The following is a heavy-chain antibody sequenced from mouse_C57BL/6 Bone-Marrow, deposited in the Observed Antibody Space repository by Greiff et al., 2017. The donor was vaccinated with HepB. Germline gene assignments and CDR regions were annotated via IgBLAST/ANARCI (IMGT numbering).Heavy chain of an antibody. CDR1: GFTFSSYG. J-gene: IGHJ2*01. D-gene: IGHD2-4*01. CDR3: ARGLRRGGFDY. V-gene: IGHV5-6*01. Sequence: EVQVVESGGDLVKPGGSLKLSCAASGFTFSSYGMSWVRQTPDKRLEWVATISSGGSYTYYPDSVKGRFTISRDNAKNTLYLQMSSLKSEDTAMYYCARGLRRGGFDYWGQGTTLTVSS. CDR2: ISSGGSYT.